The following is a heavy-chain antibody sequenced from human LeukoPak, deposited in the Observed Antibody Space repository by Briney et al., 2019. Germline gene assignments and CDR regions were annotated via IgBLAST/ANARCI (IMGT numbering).Heavy chain of an antibody. Sequence: SETLSLTCTVSGGSISSSSYCWGWVRQPPGKGLEWIASIHQTGISYYNSSLRGRATISMDTSRSQFSLVLTSVTAADTAVYYCGQYGNIGLPFDYWGQGTLVTVSS. D-gene: IGHD2/OR15-2a*01. V-gene: IGHV4-39*07. CDR1: GGSISSSSYC. CDR3: GQYGNIGLPFDY. J-gene: IGHJ4*02. CDR2: IHQTGIS.